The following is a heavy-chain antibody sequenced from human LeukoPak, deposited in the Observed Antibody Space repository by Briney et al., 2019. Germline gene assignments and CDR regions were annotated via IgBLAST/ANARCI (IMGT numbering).Heavy chain of an antibody. Sequence: GGSLGLSCAVSGINFRGYWRAWGRQAPGEGLEWVANMKQDGSEKYYGDSVKGRFTISRDNAKNSLYLEMNSLRVEDTAVYYCARDLGHTGYDLYDYWGQGTLVTVSS. CDR1: GINFRGYW. CDR2: MKQDGSEK. J-gene: IGHJ4*02. V-gene: IGHV3-7*01. CDR3: ARDLGHTGYDLYDY. D-gene: IGHD5-12*01.